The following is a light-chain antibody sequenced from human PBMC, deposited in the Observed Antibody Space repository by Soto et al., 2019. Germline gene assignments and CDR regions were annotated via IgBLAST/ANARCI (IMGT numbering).Light chain of an antibody. V-gene: IGKV3-15*01. Sequence: ETVMTQSPATLSVSPGERATLSCRASQRVSTNLAWYQQKPGQSPRLLIYRASTRATDIPARFSGSGSGTEFTLTISSLQSEDFAVYYCHQYNNWHPSFGGGTKVDI. CDR1: QRVSTN. J-gene: IGKJ4*01. CDR3: HQYNNWHPS. CDR2: RAS.